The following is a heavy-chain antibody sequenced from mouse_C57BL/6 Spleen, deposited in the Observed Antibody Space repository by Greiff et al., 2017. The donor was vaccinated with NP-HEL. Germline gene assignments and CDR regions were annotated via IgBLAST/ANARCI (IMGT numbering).Heavy chain of an antibody. CDR3: ARSHLYDYDASWFAY. D-gene: IGHD2-4*01. CDR1: GYAFSSYW. J-gene: IGHJ3*01. CDR2: IYPGDGDT. V-gene: IGHV1-80*01. Sequence: QVQLQQSGAELVKPGASVKISCKASGYAFSSYWMNWVKQRPGKGLEWIGQIYPGDGDTNYNGKFKGKATLTADKSSSTAYMQLSSLTSEDSAVYFCARSHLYDYDASWFAYWGQGPLVTVSA.